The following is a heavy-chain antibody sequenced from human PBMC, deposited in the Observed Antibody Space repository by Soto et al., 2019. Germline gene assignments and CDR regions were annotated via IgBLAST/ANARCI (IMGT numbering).Heavy chain of an antibody. Sequence: PSETLSLTCTVSGGSISSYYWSWIRQPPGKGLEWIGYIYYSGSTNYNPSLKSRVTISVDTSKNQFSLKLSSVTAADTAVYYCASGGYCTNGVCLDWFDPWGQGTLVTVSS. J-gene: IGHJ5*02. CDR1: GGSISSYY. V-gene: IGHV4-59*08. CDR3: ASGGYCTNGVCLDWFDP. CDR2: IYYSGST. D-gene: IGHD2-8*01.